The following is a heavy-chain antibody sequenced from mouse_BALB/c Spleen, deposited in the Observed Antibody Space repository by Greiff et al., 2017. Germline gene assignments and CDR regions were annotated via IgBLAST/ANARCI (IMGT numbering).Heavy chain of an antibody. CDR3: ARKRDYGYDGFAY. CDR1: GFTFSSYA. J-gene: IGHJ3*01. V-gene: IGHV5-6-5*01. D-gene: IGHD2-2*01. CDR2: ISSGGST. Sequence: EVHLVESGGGLVKPGGSLKLSCAASGFTFSSYAMSWVRQTPEKRLEWVASISSGGSTYYPDSVKGRFTISRDNARNILYLQMSSLRSEDTAMYYCARKRDYGYDGFAYWGQGTLVTVSA.